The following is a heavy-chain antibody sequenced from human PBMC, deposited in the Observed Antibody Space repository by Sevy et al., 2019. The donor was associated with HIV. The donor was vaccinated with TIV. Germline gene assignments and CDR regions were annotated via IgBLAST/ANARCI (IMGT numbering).Heavy chain of an antibody. CDR2: IKQDGSET. J-gene: IGHJ4*02. D-gene: IGHD3-9*01. CDR1: GFDFNHHW. V-gene: IGHV3-7*01. Sequence: GGSLRLSCAASGFDFNHHWMSWVRQAPQKGLEWMANIKQDGSETYYVDSLEGRFTISRDNAKNSLSLQINDLRAEDTAVYYCARLPTGLQSFNYLLSTYFDSWGQGTLVTVSS. CDR3: ARLPTGLQSFNYLLSTYFDS.